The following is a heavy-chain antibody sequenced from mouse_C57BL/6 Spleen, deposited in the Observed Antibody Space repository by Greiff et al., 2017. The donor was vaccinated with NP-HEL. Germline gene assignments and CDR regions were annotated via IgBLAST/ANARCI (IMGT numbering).Heavy chain of an antibody. CDR2: IDPSDSYT. J-gene: IGHJ3*01. V-gene: IGHV1-59*01. D-gene: IGHD2-3*01. CDR3: ARWLLREAY. CDR1: GYTFTSYW. Sequence: LQQPGAELVRPGTSVKLSCKASGYTFTSYWMHWVKQRPGQGLEWIGVIDPSDSYTNYNQKFKGKATLTVDTSSSTAYMQLSSLTSEDSAVYYCARWLLREAYWGQGTLVTVSA.